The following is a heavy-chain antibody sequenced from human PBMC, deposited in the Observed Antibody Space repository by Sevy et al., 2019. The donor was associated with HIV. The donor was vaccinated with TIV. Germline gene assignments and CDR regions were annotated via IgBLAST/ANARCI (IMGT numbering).Heavy chain of an antibody. CDR3: ARGAPNYYYAMDV. Sequence: SETLSLTCTVSGDSISGYYWNWIRQPPGKGLEGIGYIFYSRSTNYSPSLKSRVTISKDTSKNQFSLKLSSVTAADTALHYCARGAPNYYYAMDVWGQGTTVTVSS. CDR1: GDSISGYY. CDR2: IFYSRST. J-gene: IGHJ6*02. V-gene: IGHV4-59*01.